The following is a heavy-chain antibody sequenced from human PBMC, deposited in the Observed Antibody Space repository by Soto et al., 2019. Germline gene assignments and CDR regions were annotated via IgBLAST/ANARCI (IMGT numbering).Heavy chain of an antibody. J-gene: IGHJ6*02. V-gene: IGHV1-69*13. Sequence: ASVKVSCKASGGTFSSYAISWVRQAPGQGLEWMGGIIPIFGTANYAQKFQGRVTITADESTSTAYMELSSLRSEDTAVYYCARDYYDSSGYSYYYYGMDVWGQGTTVTVSS. CDR2: IIPIFGTA. CDR3: ARDYYDSSGYSYYYYGMDV. D-gene: IGHD3-22*01. CDR1: GGTFSSYA.